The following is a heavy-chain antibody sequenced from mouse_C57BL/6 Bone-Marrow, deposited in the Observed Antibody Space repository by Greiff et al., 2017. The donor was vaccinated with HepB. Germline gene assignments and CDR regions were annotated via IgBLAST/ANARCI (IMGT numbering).Heavy chain of an antibody. CDR3: ARWALRGY. V-gene: IGHV1-59*01. Sequence: VQLQQPGAELVRPGTSVKLSCKASGYTFTSYWMYWVKQRPGQGLEWIGVIDPSDSYTNYNQKFKGKATLTVDTSSSTAYMQLSSLTSEDSAVYYCARWALRGYWGQGTTLTVSS. CDR1: GYTFTSYW. CDR2: IDPSDSYT. D-gene: IGHD1-1*01. J-gene: IGHJ2*01.